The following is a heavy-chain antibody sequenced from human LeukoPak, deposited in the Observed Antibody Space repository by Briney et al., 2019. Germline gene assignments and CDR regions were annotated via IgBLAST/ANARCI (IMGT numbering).Heavy chain of an antibody. Sequence: ASVKVSCKASGYTFTSYAMHWVRQAPGQRLEWMGWINAGNGNTKYSQKFQGRVTITRDTSASTAYMELSSLRSEDTAVYYCARELPPITMVRGVKYYYYGMDVWGQGTTVTVSS. D-gene: IGHD3-10*01. J-gene: IGHJ6*02. V-gene: IGHV1-3*01. CDR2: INAGNGNT. CDR3: ARELPPITMVRGVKYYYYGMDV. CDR1: GYTFTSYA.